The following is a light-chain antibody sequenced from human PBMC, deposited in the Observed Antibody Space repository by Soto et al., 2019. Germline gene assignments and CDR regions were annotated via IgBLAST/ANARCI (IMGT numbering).Light chain of an antibody. V-gene: IGKV3-11*01. J-gene: IGKJ1*01. CDR1: QSVSSY. CDR3: QLLSDWRRT. Sequence: EIVLTQSPPTLSLSPGERATLSCRASQSVSSYLAWYQQKPGQAPRLLIYDASNRATGIPPRFSGSGSGTDFTLTISSLEPDDFAVYYCQLLSDWRRTFGQGTKVEIK. CDR2: DAS.